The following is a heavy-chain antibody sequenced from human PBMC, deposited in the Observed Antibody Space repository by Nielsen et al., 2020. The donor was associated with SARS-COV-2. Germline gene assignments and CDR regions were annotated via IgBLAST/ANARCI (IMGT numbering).Heavy chain of an antibody. V-gene: IGHV1-2*06. J-gene: IGHJ4*02. CDR2: ISPNSGGT. CDR3: ARGAIYVDTAMISGVDY. CDR1: GYTFTDYY. Sequence: ASVKVSCKASGYTFTDYYVHWVRQAPGQGLEWMGRISPNSGGTNYAQKFQGRVTMTRETSISTAYMELSRLRSDDTAVYFCARGAIYVDTAMISGVDYWGQGALVTVSS. D-gene: IGHD5-18*01.